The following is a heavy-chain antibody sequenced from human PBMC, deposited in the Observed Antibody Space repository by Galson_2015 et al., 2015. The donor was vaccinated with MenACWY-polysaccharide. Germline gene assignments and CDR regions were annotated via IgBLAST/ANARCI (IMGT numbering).Heavy chain of an antibody. D-gene: IGHD6-6*01. CDR3: ARRGAIYTSSIHGNYMDV. Sequence: ALRLCCEGSGYTFGDYAMHWVRQARGKGLEWVADISFDGKNKYYVDSMKGRFTISRNNSKNTVYLEMNSLRAEDTAVYYCARRGAIYTSSIHGNYMDVWVKGTTVTVSS. CDR2: ISFDGKNK. J-gene: IGHJ6*03. CDR1: GYTFGDYA. V-gene: IGHV3-30*04.